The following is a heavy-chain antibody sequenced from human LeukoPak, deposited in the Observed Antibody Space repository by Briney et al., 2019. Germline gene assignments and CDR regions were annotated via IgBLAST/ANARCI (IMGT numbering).Heavy chain of an antibody. CDR2: IYYSGST. D-gene: IGHD6-19*01. Sequence: SETLSLTCTVSGGSISSSSYYWGWIRQPPGKGLEWIGSIYYSGSTYYNPSLKSRVTISVDTSKNQFSLKLSSVTAADTAVYYCARGPVAGNFDFWGQGTLVIVSS. V-gene: IGHV4-39*07. CDR3: ARGPVAGNFDF. J-gene: IGHJ4*02. CDR1: GGSISSSSYY.